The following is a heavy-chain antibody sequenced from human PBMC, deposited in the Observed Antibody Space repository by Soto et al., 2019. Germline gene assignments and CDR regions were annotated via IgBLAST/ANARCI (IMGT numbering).Heavy chain of an antibody. CDR1: GYTFTNYA. CDR2: INAGNGNT. CDR3: ARGDYYDSSENWFDP. D-gene: IGHD3-22*01. Sequence: GASVKVSCKASGYTFTNYATHWVRQAPGQRLEWMGWINAGNGNTKYAQKFQGRVTMTRNTSISTAYMELSSLRSEDTAVYYCARGDYYDSSENWFDPWGQGTLVTVSS. J-gene: IGHJ5*02. V-gene: IGHV1-3*01.